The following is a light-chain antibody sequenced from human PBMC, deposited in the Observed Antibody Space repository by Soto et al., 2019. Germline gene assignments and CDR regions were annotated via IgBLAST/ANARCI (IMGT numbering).Light chain of an antibody. CDR2: DVT. CDR3: CSYAGSLYV. V-gene: IGLV2-11*01. CDR1: SSDVGGYTY. Sequence: QSALTQPRSVSGSPGQSVTISCAGSSSDVGGYTYVSWYQQHPGKPPKLMIYDVTKRPSGVPDRFSGSKSGNTASLTISGLQAEDEADYYCCSYAGSLYVFGPGTKLTVL. J-gene: IGLJ1*01.